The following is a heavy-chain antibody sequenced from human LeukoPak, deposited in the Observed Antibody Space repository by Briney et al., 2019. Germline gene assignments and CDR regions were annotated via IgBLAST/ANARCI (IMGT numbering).Heavy chain of an antibody. CDR3: ARGRNTVTTPFDY. D-gene: IGHD4-17*01. V-gene: IGHV1-2*02. J-gene: IGHJ4*02. Sequence: ASVKVSCKASGYTFTDYYMHWVRQAPGQGLEWMGWINPNSGGTNYPQKFQGRVTMTRDTSISTAYMELSRLRSDDTAVYYCARGRNTVTTPFDYWGQGTLVTVSS. CDR2: INPNSGGT. CDR1: GYTFTDYY.